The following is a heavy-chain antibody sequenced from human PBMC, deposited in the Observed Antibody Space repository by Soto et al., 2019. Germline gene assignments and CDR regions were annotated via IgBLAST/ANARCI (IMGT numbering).Heavy chain of an antibody. D-gene: IGHD3-16*01. Sequence: QVQLVQSRAEVKNPGASVKVSCKASGYSFTRYGIAWARQAPGQGLEWMGWINTYNGNTNYAQNLQGRVTLTTDTSTNTADMELTSLRSNDTAIYYCAMVDVYVTPSPQDVWGQGTTVIVSS. CDR3: AMVDVYVTPSPQDV. V-gene: IGHV1-18*01. CDR1: GYSFTRYG. CDR2: INTYNGNT. J-gene: IGHJ6*02.